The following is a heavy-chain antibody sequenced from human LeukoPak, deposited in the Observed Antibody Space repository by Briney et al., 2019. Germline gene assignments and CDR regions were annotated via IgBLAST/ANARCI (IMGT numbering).Heavy chain of an antibody. V-gene: IGHV3-43*02. J-gene: IGHJ4*02. CDR3: AKDKNYYDSSGYYGV. CDR2: ISGDGGST. Sequence: GGSLRLSCAASGFTFDDYAMHWVRQAPGKGLEWVSLISGDGGSTYYADSVKGRLTISRDNSKNSLHLQMNSLRTEDTALYYCAKDKNYYDSSGYYGVWGQGTLVTVSS. D-gene: IGHD3-22*01. CDR1: GFTFDDYA.